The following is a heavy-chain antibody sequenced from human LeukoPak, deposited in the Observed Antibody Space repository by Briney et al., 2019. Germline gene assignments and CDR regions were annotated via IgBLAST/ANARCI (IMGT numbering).Heavy chain of an antibody. CDR1: GGSISSYY. CDR2: INYSGST. Sequence: PSETLSLTCTVSGGSISSYYWSWVRQPPGKGLEWIGYINYSGSTDYNSSLKSRVTMSVDTSKNQFSLKLSSVTAADTAVYFCARRTSYDTLTGYIYWYFDPWGRGTLVTVSS. D-gene: IGHD3-9*01. CDR3: ARRTSYDTLTGYIYWYFDP. J-gene: IGHJ2*01. V-gene: IGHV4-59*01.